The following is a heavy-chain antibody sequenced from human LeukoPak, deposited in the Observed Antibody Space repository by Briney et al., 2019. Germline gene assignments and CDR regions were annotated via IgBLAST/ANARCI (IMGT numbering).Heavy chain of an antibody. CDR2: INHSGST. V-gene: IGHV4-34*01. Sequence: PSETLSLTCAVYGGSFSGHYWSWIRQPPGKGLQWIGEINHSGSTNYNPSLKSRVTISVDTSKNQFSLKLSSVTAADTAVYYCARGRHGHYWGQGTLVTVSS. J-gene: IGHJ4*02. CDR3: ARGRHGHY. CDR1: GGSFSGHY.